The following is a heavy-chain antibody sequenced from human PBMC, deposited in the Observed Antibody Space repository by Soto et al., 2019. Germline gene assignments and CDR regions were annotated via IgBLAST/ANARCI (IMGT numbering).Heavy chain of an antibody. D-gene: IGHD6-13*01. CDR1: GYTFTGYY. V-gene: IGHV1-2*02. Sequence: ASVKVSCKASGYTFTGYYMHWVRQAPGQGLEWMGWINPNSGGTNYAQKFQGRVTMTRDTSISTAYMELSRLRSDDTAVYYCARVDAWQQLEEFDYWGKGTLVTVSS. CDR3: ARVDAWQQLEEFDY. CDR2: INPNSGGT. J-gene: IGHJ4*02.